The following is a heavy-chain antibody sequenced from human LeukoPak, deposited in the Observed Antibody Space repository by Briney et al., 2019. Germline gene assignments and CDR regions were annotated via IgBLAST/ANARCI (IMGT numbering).Heavy chain of an antibody. V-gene: IGHV1-2*02. D-gene: IGHD4-17*01. CDR2: INPNSGGT. Sequence: ASVKVSCKASGYTFTGYYIHWVRQAPGQGLEWMGWINPNSGGTNYAQKFQGRVTMTRDTSISTAYMELSRLRSDDTAVYYCARESTTVTTNDYWGQGTLVTVSS. CDR3: ARESTTVTTNDY. CDR1: GYTFTGYY. J-gene: IGHJ4*02.